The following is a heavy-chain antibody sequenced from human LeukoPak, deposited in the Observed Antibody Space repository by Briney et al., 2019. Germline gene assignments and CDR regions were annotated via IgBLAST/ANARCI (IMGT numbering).Heavy chain of an antibody. D-gene: IGHD4-17*01. CDR2: IIPIFGTA. Sequence: SVKVSCKASGGTSSSYAISWVRQAPGQGLEWMGGIIPIFGTANYAQKFQGRVTITADESTSTAYMELSSLRSEDTAVYYCARDYGDYVEYYYGMDVWGQGTTVTVSS. J-gene: IGHJ6*02. V-gene: IGHV1-69*01. CDR1: GGTSSSYA. CDR3: ARDYGDYVEYYYGMDV.